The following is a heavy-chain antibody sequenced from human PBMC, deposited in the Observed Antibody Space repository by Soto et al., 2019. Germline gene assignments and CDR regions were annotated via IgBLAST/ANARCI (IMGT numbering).Heavy chain of an antibody. CDR1: GGSFSDYY. V-gene: IGHV4-34*01. J-gene: IGHJ4*02. CDR2: INQSGST. CDR3: ARGTHHSSCYRSFDY. Sequence: QVQLQQWGAGLLKPSETLSLTCAIYGGSFSDYYWSWIRQPPGKGLEWIGEINQSGSTKYYPSLKSRATMSVDTPKSQFSLTVSSVTAAATAVYYCARGTHHSSCYRSFDYWGQGTLVTVSS. D-gene: IGHD6-13*01.